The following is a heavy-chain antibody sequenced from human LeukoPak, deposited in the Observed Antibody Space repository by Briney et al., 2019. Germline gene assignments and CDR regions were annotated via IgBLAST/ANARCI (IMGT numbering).Heavy chain of an antibody. D-gene: IGHD3-9*01. J-gene: IGHJ5*02. Sequence: GGSLRPSCAASGFTFSSYGMHWVRQAPGKGLEWVAVIWYDGSNKYYADSVKGRFTISRDNSKNTLYLQMNSLRAEDTAVYYCARDKLRYFDWLSYWFDPWGQGTLVTVSS. CDR3: ARDKLRYFDWLSYWFDP. CDR2: IWYDGSNK. CDR1: GFTFSSYG. V-gene: IGHV3-33*01.